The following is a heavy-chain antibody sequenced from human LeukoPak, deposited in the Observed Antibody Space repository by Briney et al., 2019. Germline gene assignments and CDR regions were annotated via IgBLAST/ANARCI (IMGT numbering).Heavy chain of an antibody. CDR2: IKQDGSEK. CDR1: GFTFSSYW. V-gene: IGHV3-7*01. J-gene: IGHJ4*02. CDR3: ATQTGYPGDY. Sequence: GGSLRLSCADSGFTFSSYWMSWVRQAPGKGLEWVANIKQDGSEKYYVDSVKGRFTISRDNAKNSLYLQMNSLRAEDTAVYYCATQTGYPGDYWGQGTLVTVSS. D-gene: IGHD6-25*01.